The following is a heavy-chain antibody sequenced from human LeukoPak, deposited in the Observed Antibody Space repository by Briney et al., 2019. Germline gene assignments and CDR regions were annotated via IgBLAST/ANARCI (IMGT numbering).Heavy chain of an antibody. V-gene: IGHV1-8*03. CDR2: MNPNSGNT. CDR1: GYTFTSYD. D-gene: IGHD4-17*01. CDR3: ARVYEEDYGDYIDAFDI. J-gene: IGHJ3*02. Sequence: ASVKVSCKASGYTFTSYDINWLRQATAQGLEWMGWMNPNSGNTGYAQKFQGRVTITRNTSISTAYMELSSLRSEDTAVYYCARVYEEDYGDYIDAFDIWGQGTMVTVSS.